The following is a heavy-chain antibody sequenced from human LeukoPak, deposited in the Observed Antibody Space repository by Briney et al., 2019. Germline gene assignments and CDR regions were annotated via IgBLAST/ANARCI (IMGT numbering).Heavy chain of an antibody. V-gene: IGHV4-34*01. Sequence: SETLSLTCAVYGGSFSGYYWSWIRQPPGKGLEWIGEINHSGSTNYNPSLKSRVTISVDTSKNQFSLKLSSVTAADTAVYYCAEAAGNFDFWNDGGYYFDYWGQGTLVTVSS. D-gene: IGHD3-3*01. J-gene: IGHJ4*02. CDR2: INHSGST. CDR1: GGSFSGYY. CDR3: AEAAGNFDFWNDGGYYFDY.